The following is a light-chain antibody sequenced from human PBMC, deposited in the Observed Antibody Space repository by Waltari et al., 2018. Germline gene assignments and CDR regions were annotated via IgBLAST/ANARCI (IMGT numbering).Light chain of an antibody. Sequence: DIQMTQSPASLSASVGDRVTITCRATENVNNYLNWYRQKPGEAPELLIYESSTLQSWVPSRFSGSGSGTDYTFSIAGLQTEDVGTYYCQHGYGSPLSFGGGTKVQIK. CDR3: QHGYGSPLS. CDR1: ENVNNY. J-gene: IGKJ4*01. V-gene: IGKV1-39*01. CDR2: ESS.